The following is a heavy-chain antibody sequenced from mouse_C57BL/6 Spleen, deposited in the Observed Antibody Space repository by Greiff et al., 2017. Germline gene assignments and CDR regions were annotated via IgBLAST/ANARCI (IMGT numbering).Heavy chain of an antibody. V-gene: IGHV5-9-1*02. J-gene: IGHJ3*01. CDR2: ISSGGDYI. CDR3: TRDDDYGAWFAY. CDR1: GFTFSSYA. Sequence: EVQLAESGEGLVKPGGSLKLSCAASGFTFSSYAMSWVRQTPEKRLEWVAYISSGGDYIYYADTVKGRFTISRDNARNTLYLQMSSLKSEDTAMYYCTRDDDYGAWFAYWGQGTLVTVSA. D-gene: IGHD2-4*01.